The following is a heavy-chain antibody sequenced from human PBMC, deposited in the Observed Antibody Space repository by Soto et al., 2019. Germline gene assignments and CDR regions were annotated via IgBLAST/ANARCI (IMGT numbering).Heavy chain of an antibody. V-gene: IGHV1-69*13. D-gene: IGHD3-9*01. CDR1: GGTFSSYA. CDR2: IIPIFGTA. CDR3: ARGFRSLRYFEWLLLTYGMDV. J-gene: IGHJ6*02. Sequence: SVKVSCKASGGTFSSYAISWVRQAPGQGLEWMGGIIPIFGTANYAQKFQGRVTITADESTSTAYMELSSLRSEDTAVYYCARGFRSLRYFEWLLLTYGMDVSGQGPTVTVSS.